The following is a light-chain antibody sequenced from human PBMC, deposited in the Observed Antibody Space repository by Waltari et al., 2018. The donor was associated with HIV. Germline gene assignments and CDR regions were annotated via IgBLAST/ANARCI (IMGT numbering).Light chain of an antibody. V-gene: IGKV1-8*01. CDR1: QGIAKY. CDR3: QQYFDYPRT. CDR2: AAS. J-gene: IGKJ1*01. Sequence: AIRMTQSPSSISASTGDRVTITCRASQGIAKYLAWYQQKPGKAPKLLMFAASTLQSGVPSRFSGSGSGTDFTLTINNLQSEDFATYYCQQYFDYPRTFGQGTQVEIK.